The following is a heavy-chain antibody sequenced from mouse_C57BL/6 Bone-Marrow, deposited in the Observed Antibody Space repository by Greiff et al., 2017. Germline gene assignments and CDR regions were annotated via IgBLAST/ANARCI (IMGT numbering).Heavy chain of an antibody. Sequence: QVQLQQPGTELVKPGASVKLSCKASGYTFTSSWLHWVKQRPGQGLEWIGNINPSNGGTNYTEKFKSKATLTVDKSSSTSSMQLRSLPSVDSAVYYCASSGGYYGRSYGYFDVWGTGTTVTVSS. CDR3: ASSGGYYGRSYGYFDV. V-gene: IGHV1-53*01. CDR2: INPSNGGT. D-gene: IGHD1-1*01. J-gene: IGHJ1*03. CDR1: GYTFTSSW.